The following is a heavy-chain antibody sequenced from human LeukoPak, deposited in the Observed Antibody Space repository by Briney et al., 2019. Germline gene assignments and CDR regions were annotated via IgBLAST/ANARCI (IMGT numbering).Heavy chain of an antibody. J-gene: IGHJ4*02. Sequence: ASVKVSSKASVYTFSSDGISWVRQAPGQGLEWMGWISSYNGNTKYAEKLQGRVTMTTDTSTSTAYMELRSLRSDDTDVYYCANADSFDYSSLWNYWGQGTLVTVSS. CDR3: ANADSFDYSSLWNY. CDR1: VYTFSSDG. D-gene: IGHD3-9*01. CDR2: ISSYNGNT. V-gene: IGHV1-18*01.